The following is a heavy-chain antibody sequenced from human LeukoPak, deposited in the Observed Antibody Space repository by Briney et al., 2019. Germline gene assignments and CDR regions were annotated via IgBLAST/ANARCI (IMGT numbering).Heavy chain of an antibody. V-gene: IGHV1-2*02. J-gene: IGHJ4*02. CDR1: GGTFSSYA. CDR2: INPNSGGT. Sequence: ASVKVSCKASGGTFSSYAISWVRQAPGQGLEWMGGINPNSGGTNYAQKFQGRVTMTRDTSISTAYMELSRLRSDDTAVYYCASGSSIAARPPFDYWGQGTLVTVSS. CDR3: ASGSSIAARPPFDY. D-gene: IGHD6-6*01.